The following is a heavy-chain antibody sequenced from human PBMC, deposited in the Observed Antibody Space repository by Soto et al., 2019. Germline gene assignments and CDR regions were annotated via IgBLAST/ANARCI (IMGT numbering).Heavy chain of an antibody. Sequence: QVQLVQSGAEVKKPGASVKVSCKASGYTFTSYGISWVRQAPGQGLEWMGWISAYNGNTNYAQKLQGRVTMTTDTSTSTAYVELRSLRSDDTAVYYCARDPSYGDYTNYYYYYMDVWGKGTTVTVSS. CDR3: ARDPSYGDYTNYYYYYMDV. D-gene: IGHD4-17*01. CDR2: ISAYNGNT. V-gene: IGHV1-18*01. CDR1: GYTFTSYG. J-gene: IGHJ6*03.